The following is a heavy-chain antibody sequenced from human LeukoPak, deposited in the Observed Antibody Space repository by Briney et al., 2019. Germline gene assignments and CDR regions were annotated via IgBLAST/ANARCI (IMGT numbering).Heavy chain of an antibody. J-gene: IGHJ4*02. V-gene: IGHV3-74*01. CDR2: INSYGSIT. Sequence: GGSLRLSCAASGFTFSNYWMHWVRQTPGKGLVWVSHINSYGSITSYADSVEGRITISRDNAKNTLYLQMNSLRAEDTAVYYCVRGNYFDYWGQGTLVTVSS. CDR3: VRGNYFDY. CDR1: GFTFSNYW.